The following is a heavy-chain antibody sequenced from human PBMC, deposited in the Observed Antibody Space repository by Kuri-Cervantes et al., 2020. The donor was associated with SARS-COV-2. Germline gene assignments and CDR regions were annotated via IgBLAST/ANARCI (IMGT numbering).Heavy chain of an antibody. J-gene: IGHJ6*02. CDR3: ARTVPVDTAMVTGYYYGMDV. D-gene: IGHD5-18*01. CDR1: GFTFSGHW. CDR2: INPDGSYT. V-gene: IGHV3-74*01. Sequence: GESLKISCAASGFTFSGHWIHWVRQAPGKGLVWVSRINPDGSYTNNADSVKGRFTISRENAKNSLYLQMNSLRAGDTAVYYCARTVPVDTAMVTGYYYGMDVWGQGTMVTVSS.